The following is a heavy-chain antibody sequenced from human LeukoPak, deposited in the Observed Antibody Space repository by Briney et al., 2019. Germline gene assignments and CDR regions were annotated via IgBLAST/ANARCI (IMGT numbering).Heavy chain of an antibody. CDR3: ALQDIMTGYALVF. D-gene: IGHD3-9*01. V-gene: IGHV4-4*07. CDR2: IDTSGST. J-gene: IGHJ4*02. CDR1: GGSIGTYY. Sequence: PSETLSLTCTVSGGSIGTYYWSWVRQPAGKGLEWMGRIDTSGSTNYNPSLKSRVTMSVDTSKNRVSLNLSSVTAAETAVYYCALQDIMTGYALVFWGQGTLVTVSS.